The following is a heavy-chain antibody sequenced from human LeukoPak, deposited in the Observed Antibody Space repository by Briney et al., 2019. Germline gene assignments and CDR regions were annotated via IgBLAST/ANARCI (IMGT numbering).Heavy chain of an antibody. D-gene: IGHD1-26*01. Sequence: GGSLRLSCGASGFTFSNYAMTWVRQAPGKGLEWVSNINGDGSIENYVHSVRGRFSIFRDNAKDALYLQMNSLRVDDTAIYYCARDPIVGDTGGGDYWGQGTLVTVSS. CDR3: ARDPIVGDTGGGDY. V-gene: IGHV3-7*01. J-gene: IGHJ4*02. CDR1: GFTFSNYA. CDR2: INGDGSIE.